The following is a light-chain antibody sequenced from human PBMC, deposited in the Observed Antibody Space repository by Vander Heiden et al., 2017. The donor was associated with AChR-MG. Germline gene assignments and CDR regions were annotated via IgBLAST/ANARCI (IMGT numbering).Light chain of an antibody. Sequence: EIVMTQSPATLSVSPGERATLSCRASQSVSSKLAWYQQKPGQAPRLLIYGASTRANAIPDRFSGSGSGTEFTLTISSRQSEDFAVYYWREDNDLLSFGQGTKVEIK. CDR2: GAS. J-gene: IGKJ1*01. CDR3: REDNDLLS. CDR1: QSVSSK. V-gene: IGKV3-15*01.